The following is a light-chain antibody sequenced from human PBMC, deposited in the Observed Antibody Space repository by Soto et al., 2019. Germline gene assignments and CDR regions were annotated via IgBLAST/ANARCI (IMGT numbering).Light chain of an antibody. CDR3: QQYGSSPLT. J-gene: IGKJ4*01. Sequence: ELVLTQSPVPLSLSPGERATLSCRARQSVSNSFLAWYQQKPGQAPRLLIYGASSRATGIPDRFSGSGSATEFTLTISRLEPEDFAVYYCQQYGSSPLTFGRGTKVDNK. V-gene: IGKV3-20*01. CDR2: GAS. CDR1: QSVSNSF.